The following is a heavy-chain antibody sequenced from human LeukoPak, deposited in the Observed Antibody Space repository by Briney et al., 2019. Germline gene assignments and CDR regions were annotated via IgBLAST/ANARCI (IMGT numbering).Heavy chain of an antibody. Sequence: GGSLRLSCAASGFTFSSYAMSWVRQAPGKGLEWVSAISGSGGSTYYADSVKGRFTISRDNSKNTLYLQMNSLRAEDTAVYYCAKATNDGYCSGGSCYPGYGMDVWGQGTTVTVSS. CDR1: GFTFSSYA. D-gene: IGHD2-15*01. V-gene: IGHV3-23*01. CDR3: AKATNDGYCSGGSCYPGYGMDV. J-gene: IGHJ6*02. CDR2: ISGSGGST.